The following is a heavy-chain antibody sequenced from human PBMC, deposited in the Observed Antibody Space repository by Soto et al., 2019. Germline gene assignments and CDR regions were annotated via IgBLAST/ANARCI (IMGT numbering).Heavy chain of an antibody. V-gene: IGHV3-33*01. CDR1: GFTFSSYG. D-gene: IGHD6-19*01. Sequence: QVQLVESGGGVVQPGRSLRLSCAASGFTFSSYGMHWVRQAPGKGLEWVAVIWYDGSNKYYADSVKGRFTISRDNSKNTLYLQMNRLRADDTAVYYCARDRYRSAWYDLDYWGQGTLVTVSS. CDR2: IWYDGSNK. CDR3: ARDRYRSAWYDLDY. J-gene: IGHJ4*02.